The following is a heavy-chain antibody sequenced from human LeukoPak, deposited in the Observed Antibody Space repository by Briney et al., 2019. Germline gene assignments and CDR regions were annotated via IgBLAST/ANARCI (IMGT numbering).Heavy chain of an antibody. CDR1: GYTLTELS. CDR3: ATGPGGLRAFDI. Sequence: VASVKVSCKVSGYTLTELSMHWVRQAPGKGREWMGGFDPEDGETIYAQKFQGRVTMTEDTSTDTAYMELSSLRSEDTAVYYCATGPGGLRAFDIWGQGTMVTVSS. D-gene: IGHD5-12*01. V-gene: IGHV1-24*01. CDR2: FDPEDGET. J-gene: IGHJ3*02.